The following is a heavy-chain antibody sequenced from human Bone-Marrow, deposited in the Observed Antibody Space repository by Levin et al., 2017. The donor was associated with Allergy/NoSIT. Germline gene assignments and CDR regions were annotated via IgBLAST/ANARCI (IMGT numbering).Heavy chain of an antibody. Sequence: WASVKVSCKASGGTFSSYAISWVRQAPGQGLEWMGGIIPIFGTANYAQKFQGRVTITADKSTSTAYMELSSLRSEDTAVYYCARLREYDDFWSGYYTNYYYYMDGWGKGTTVTVSS. D-gene: IGHD3-3*01. CDR2: IIPIFGTA. CDR1: GGTFSSYA. J-gene: IGHJ6*03. CDR3: ARLREYDDFWSGYYTNYYYYMDG. V-gene: IGHV1-69*06.